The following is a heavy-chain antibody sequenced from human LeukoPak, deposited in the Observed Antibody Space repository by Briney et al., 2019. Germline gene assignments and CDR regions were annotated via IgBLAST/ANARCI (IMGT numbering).Heavy chain of an antibody. CDR3: ARDPNRLRSV. D-gene: IGHD1/OR15-1a*01. J-gene: IGHJ6*02. Sequence: PGGSLRLSCAASGFTFSSYSMNWVRQAPGKGLEWVSSISSSSSYIYYADSVKGQFTISRDNAKNSLYLQMNSLRAEDTAVYYCARDPNRLRSVWGQGTTVTVSS. V-gene: IGHV3-21*01. CDR2: ISSSSSYI. CDR1: GFTFSSYS.